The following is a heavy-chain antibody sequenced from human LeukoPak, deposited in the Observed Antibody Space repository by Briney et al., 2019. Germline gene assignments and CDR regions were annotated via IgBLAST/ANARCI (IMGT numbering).Heavy chain of an antibody. CDR3: AKQQMVQGYFQH. J-gene: IGHJ1*01. D-gene: IGHD6-13*01. V-gene: IGHV3-23*01. CDR2: ISGSDGGT. CDR1: GFTFTYFG. Sequence: PGGPLRLSCAASGFTFTYFGMSWVRQAPGKGLEWVSSISGSDGGTYYADSVKGRFTISSDTSKNTLYLQLNSLRDEDSAVYYCAKQQMVQGYFQHWGQGTFVTVSS.